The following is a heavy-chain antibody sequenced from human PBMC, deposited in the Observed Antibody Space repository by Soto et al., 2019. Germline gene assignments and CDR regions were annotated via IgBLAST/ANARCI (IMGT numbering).Heavy chain of an antibody. CDR3: AGGRIVVVPAATPYNLFDP. V-gene: IGHV4-34*01. CDR1: GGSFSGYY. D-gene: IGHD2-2*01. Sequence: SETLSLTCAVYGGSFSGYYWSWIRQPPGKGLEWIGEINHSGSTNYNPSLKSRVTISVDTSKNQFSLKLSSVTAADTAVYYCAGGRIVVVPAATPYNLFDPWGQGTLVTVSS. J-gene: IGHJ5*02. CDR2: INHSGST.